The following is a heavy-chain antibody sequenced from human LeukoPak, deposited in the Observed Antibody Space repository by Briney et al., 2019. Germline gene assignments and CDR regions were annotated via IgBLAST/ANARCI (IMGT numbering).Heavy chain of an antibody. J-gene: IGHJ4*02. Sequence: PGGSLRLSCAASGFTFSNAWMSWVRQAPGKGLERVGRIKSKTDGGTTDYAAPVKGRFTISRDDSKNTLYLQMNSLKTEDTAVYYCTTDSPPEWRFLEWLLGGGYWGQGTLVTVSS. V-gene: IGHV3-15*01. CDR2: IKSKTDGGTT. D-gene: IGHD3-3*01. CDR1: GFTFSNAW. CDR3: TTDSPPEWRFLEWLLGGGY.